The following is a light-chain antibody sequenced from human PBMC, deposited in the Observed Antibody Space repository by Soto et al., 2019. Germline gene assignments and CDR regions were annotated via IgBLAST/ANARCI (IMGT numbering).Light chain of an antibody. CDR2: KAS. CDR1: PSISVW. Sequence: DIQMTQSPSTLSASVGDRVTITCRASPSISVWLAWYQQKAGKAPNLLIYKASRLESGVPSRFSGSGSETEFTLTISGLQPGDSPTYYCQQYNSYSPTFGQGTKVDVK. CDR3: QQYNSYSPT. J-gene: IGKJ1*01. V-gene: IGKV1-5*03.